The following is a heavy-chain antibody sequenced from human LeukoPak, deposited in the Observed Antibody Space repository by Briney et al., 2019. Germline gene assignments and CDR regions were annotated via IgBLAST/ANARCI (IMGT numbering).Heavy chain of an antibody. Sequence: GGSLILSCAASGFTFSNYAMSWVRQAPGKGLEWVSAVTGSGGSTYYADSVKGRFTVSRDNSKNTLYLQINSLRDEDTAVYYCAKLLDYWGQGTLVTVSS. CDR2: VTGSGGST. CDR1: GFTFSNYA. CDR3: AKLLDY. V-gene: IGHV3-23*01. J-gene: IGHJ4*02.